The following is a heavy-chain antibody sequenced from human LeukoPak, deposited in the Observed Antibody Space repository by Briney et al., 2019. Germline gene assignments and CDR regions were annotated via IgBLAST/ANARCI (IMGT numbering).Heavy chain of an antibody. CDR3: APHRGGLEDLTFDP. D-gene: IGHD3-10*01. CDR2: IDPSDSYT. V-gene: IGHV5-10-1*01. Sequence: GESLKISCKGSGYSFTSYWISWVRQMPGKGLEWMGRIDPSDSYTNYSPSFQGHVTISADKSISTAYLQWSSLKASDTDMYYCAPHRGGLEDLTFDPWGQGTLVTVSS. CDR1: GYSFTSYW. J-gene: IGHJ5*02.